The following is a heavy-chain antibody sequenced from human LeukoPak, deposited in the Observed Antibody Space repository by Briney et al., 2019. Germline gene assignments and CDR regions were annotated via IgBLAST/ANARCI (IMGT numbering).Heavy chain of an antibody. Sequence: GGSLRPSCAASGFTFSTYTMNWVRRAPGKGLEWVSYISSSSSTIYYADSVKGRFTISRDNAKNSLYLQMNSLRAEDTAVYYCARESGPYYFDYWGQGTLVTVSS. V-gene: IGHV3-48*01. CDR1: GFTFSTYT. CDR3: ARESGPYYFDY. J-gene: IGHJ4*02. CDR2: ISSSSSTI. D-gene: IGHD1-26*01.